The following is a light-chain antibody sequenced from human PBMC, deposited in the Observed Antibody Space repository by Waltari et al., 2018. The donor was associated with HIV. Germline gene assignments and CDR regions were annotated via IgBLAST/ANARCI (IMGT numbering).Light chain of an antibody. V-gene: IGKV4-1*01. CDR1: QTILYTSTNQSY. CDR3: QQYYRLPLT. J-gene: IGKJ4*01. Sequence: DIVVTPSPDSLAVSLGERAAINGKSSQTILYTSTNQSYLAWYQHKPRQPPKLLIYWASTRESRLPDRFRCGGSGTDCTLTISSLQAEDAAVYYCQQYYRLPLTFGGGTKVEIK. CDR2: WAS.